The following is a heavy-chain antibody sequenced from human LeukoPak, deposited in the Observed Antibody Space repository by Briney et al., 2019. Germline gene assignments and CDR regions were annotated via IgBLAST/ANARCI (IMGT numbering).Heavy chain of an antibody. J-gene: IGHJ5*02. CDR1: GFTFSSYA. CDR2: ITSSGSTI. V-gene: IGHV3-48*01. D-gene: IGHD2-15*01. Sequence: PGGSLRLSCAASGFTFSSYAMSWVRQAPGKGLEWVSYITSSGSTIYYADSVKGRFTISRDNAKNSLSLQMNSLRAEDTAVYYCARAGYCSGSSCIRSFDPWGQGTLVTVSS. CDR3: ARAGYCSGSSCIRSFDP.